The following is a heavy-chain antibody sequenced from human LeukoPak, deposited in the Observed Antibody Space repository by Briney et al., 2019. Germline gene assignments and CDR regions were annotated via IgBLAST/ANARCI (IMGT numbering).Heavy chain of an antibody. CDR2: ISSNSSDI. CDR1: GFTFSSYT. D-gene: IGHD4-23*01. Sequence: PGGSLRLSCTASGFTFSSYTMNWVRQAPGKGLEWVSLISSNSSDIYYADSVKGRFTISRDNANNSLYLQMSSLRADDTAVYYCARVYYGGSLDYWGQGTLVTVSS. CDR3: ARVYYGGSLDY. V-gene: IGHV3-21*01. J-gene: IGHJ4*02.